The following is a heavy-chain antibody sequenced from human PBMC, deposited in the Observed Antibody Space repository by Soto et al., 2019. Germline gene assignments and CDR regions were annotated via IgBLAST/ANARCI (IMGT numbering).Heavy chain of an antibody. CDR3: ARARLGYGYFDY. J-gene: IGHJ4*02. V-gene: IGHV3-13*05. D-gene: IGHD3-16*01. CDR1: GFTFSSYE. Sequence: GGAVRGSCVASGFTFSSYEMHWVRQATGKGLEWVSAIGTAGDPYYPGSVKGRFTISRENAKNSLYLQMNSLRAGDTAVYYCARARLGYGYFDYWGQVTLATVS. CDR2: IGTAGDP.